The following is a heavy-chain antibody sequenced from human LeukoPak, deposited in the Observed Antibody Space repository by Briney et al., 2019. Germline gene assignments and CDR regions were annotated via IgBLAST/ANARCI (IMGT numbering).Heavy chain of an antibody. CDR2: ISSSGSTI. J-gene: IGHJ4*02. CDR3: ARDAPDYGGKLNY. D-gene: IGHD4-23*01. V-gene: IGHV3-11*01. CDR1: GFTFSNYA. Sequence: GGSLRLSCAASGFTFSNYAMSWIRQAPGKGLEWVSYISSSGSTIYYADSVKGRFTISRDNAKNSLYLQMNSLRAEDTAVYYCARDAPDYGGKLNYWGQGTLVTVSS.